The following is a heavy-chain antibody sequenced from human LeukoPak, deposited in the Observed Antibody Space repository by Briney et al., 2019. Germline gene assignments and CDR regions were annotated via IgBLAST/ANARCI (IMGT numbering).Heavy chain of an antibody. D-gene: IGHD4-17*01. CDR2: IYHSGST. V-gene: IGHV4-4*02. CDR1: GASSISSGYW. J-gene: IGHJ3*02. CDR3: AKARYGDYANDAFDI. Sequence: SETLSLTCVVSGASSISSGYWWSWVRQPPGKGLEWIGEIYHSGSTNYNPSLKSRVTISVDKSKNQFSLKLSSVTAADTAVYYCAKARYGDYANDAFDIWGQGTLVTVSS.